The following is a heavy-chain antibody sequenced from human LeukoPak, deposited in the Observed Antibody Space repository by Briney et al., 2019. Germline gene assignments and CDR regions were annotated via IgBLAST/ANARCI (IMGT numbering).Heavy chain of an antibody. D-gene: IGHD3-22*01. J-gene: IGHJ4*02. CDR3: SRGARGSSGYLAY. Sequence: SQTLSLTCALSGDSVSSNNAAWNWLRQSPSRGLEWLGRTYYRSKWYNDYAISVKSRITINPDTSKNQVSLQVKSVTPEDTAVYYCSRGARGSSGYLAYWGQGTLVTVSS. V-gene: IGHV6-1*01. CDR2: TYYRSKWYN. CDR1: GDSVSSNNAA.